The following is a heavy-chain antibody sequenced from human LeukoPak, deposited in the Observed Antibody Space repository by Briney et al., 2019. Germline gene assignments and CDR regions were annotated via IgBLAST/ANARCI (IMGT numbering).Heavy chain of an antibody. CDR1: GFTFSSYA. D-gene: IGHD2-15*01. V-gene: IGHV3-23*01. Sequence: GGSLRLSCAASGFTFSSYAMSWVRQAQGKGLEWVSAISGSGGSTYYADSVKGRFTISRDNSKNTLYLQMNSLRAEDTAVYYCAKGRCSGGSCSRFDPWGQGTLVTVSS. CDR2: ISGSGGST. CDR3: AKGRCSGGSCSRFDP. J-gene: IGHJ5*02.